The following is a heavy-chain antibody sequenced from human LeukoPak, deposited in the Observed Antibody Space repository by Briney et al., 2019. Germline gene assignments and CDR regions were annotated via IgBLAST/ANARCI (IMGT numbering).Heavy chain of an antibody. CDR1: GFTFSSYG. CDR3: AKGSYYDSSGYPDY. Sequence: PGGSLRLSCAASGFTFSSYGMHWVRQAPGKGLEWVAVISYDGSNKYYADSVKGRFTISRDNSKNTLYLQMNSPRAEDTAVYYCAKGSYYDSSGYPDYWGQGTLVTVSS. J-gene: IGHJ4*02. D-gene: IGHD3-22*01. V-gene: IGHV3-30*18. CDR2: ISYDGSNK.